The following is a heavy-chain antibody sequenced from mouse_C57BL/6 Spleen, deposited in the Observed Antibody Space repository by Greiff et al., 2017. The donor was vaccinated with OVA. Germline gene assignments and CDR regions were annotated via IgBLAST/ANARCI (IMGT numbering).Heavy chain of an antibody. D-gene: IGHD2-5*01. CDR1: GFTFSSYG. J-gene: IGHJ1*03. CDR2: ISSGGSYT. V-gene: IGHV5-6*01. CDR3: ARQDSNYWYFDV. Sequence: EVQLVESGGDLVKPGGSLKLSCAASGFTFSSYGMSWVRQTPDKRLEWVATISSGGSYTYYPDSVKGRFTISRDNAKNTLYLQMSSLKSEDTAMYYCARQDSNYWYFDVWGTGTTVTVSS.